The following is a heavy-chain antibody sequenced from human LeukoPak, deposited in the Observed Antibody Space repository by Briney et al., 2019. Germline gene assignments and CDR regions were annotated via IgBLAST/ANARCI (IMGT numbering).Heavy chain of an antibody. D-gene: IGHD2-15*01. CDR3: ARHKRIKDAFDI. CDR1: GGSISSYY. J-gene: IGHJ3*02. Sequence: SETLSLTCTVSGGSISSYYWSWIRQPPGKGLEWIGYIYYSGSTNYNPSLKSRVTISVDTSKNQFSLKLSSVTAADTAVYYCARHKRIKDAFDIWGQGTMVTVSS. CDR2: IYYSGST. V-gene: IGHV4-59*08.